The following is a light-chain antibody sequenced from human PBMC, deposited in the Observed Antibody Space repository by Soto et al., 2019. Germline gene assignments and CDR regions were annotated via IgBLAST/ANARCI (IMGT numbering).Light chain of an antibody. CDR3: QQYDSPPRT. V-gene: IGKV3-20*01. J-gene: IGKJ1*01. CDR1: QSVNSNY. CDR2: GAS. Sequence: EIVLTQSPGTLSLSPGERATLSCRASQSVNSNYLAWYQQKPGQGPRVLMYGASSRATGIPDRFSGSGSGTDFTLTIIRLEPEDFAVYYCQQYDSPPRTFGLGTKVEIK.